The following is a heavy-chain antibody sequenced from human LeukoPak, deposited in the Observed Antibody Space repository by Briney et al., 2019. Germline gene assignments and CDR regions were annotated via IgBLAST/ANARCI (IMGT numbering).Heavy chain of an antibody. V-gene: IGHV3-73*01. CDR3: TRLGYYGSGIDY. CDR1: GFTFSGSA. J-gene: IGHJ4*02. CDR2: IRSKANSYAP. D-gene: IGHD3-10*01. Sequence: GGSLRLSCAASGFTFSGSAMHWVRQASGKGMEWVVRIRSKANSYAPAYAASVKGRFTISRDDSKNTAYLQMNSLKAEDTAGYYCTRLGYYGSGIDYWGQGTLVTVSS.